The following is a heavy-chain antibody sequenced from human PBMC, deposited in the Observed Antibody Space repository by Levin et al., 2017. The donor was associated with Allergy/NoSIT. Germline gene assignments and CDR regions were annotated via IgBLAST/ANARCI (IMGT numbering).Heavy chain of an antibody. V-gene: IGHV3-20*04. CDR2: INWNGGST. CDR1: GFTFDDYG. J-gene: IGHJ4*02. Sequence: GGSLRLSCAASGFTFDDYGMSWVRQAPGKGLEWVSGINWNGGSTGYADSVKGRFTISRDNAKNSLYLQMNSLRAEDTALYYCARKLSGSTSSVYFDYWGQGTLVTVSS. CDR3: ARKLSGSTSSVYFDY. D-gene: IGHD1-26*01.